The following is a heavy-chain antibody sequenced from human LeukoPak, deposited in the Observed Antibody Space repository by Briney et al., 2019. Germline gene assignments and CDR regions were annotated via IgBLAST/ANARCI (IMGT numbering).Heavy chain of an antibody. CDR2: ISSSSSYI. J-gene: IGHJ4*02. CDR3: AREIFWSGYFSNLHFDY. CDR1: KFTFSSYN. Sequence: PGGSLRLSCVASKFTFSSYNMNWVRQAPGKGLEWVSSISSSSSYIYYADSVRGRFTISRDNAKNSLYLQMNNLRPEDTAVYYCAREIFWSGYFSNLHFDYWGQGTLVTVSS. V-gene: IGHV3-21*06. D-gene: IGHD3-3*01.